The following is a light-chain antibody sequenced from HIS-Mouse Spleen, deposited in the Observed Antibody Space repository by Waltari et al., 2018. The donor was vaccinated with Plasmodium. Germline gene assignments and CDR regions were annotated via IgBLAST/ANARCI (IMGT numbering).Light chain of an antibody. CDR1: QSISSY. V-gene: IGKV1-39*01. CDR2: AAS. Sequence: DLQMTQSPSSLSASVGARVTITCRARQSISSYLNWYQQNPGKAPKLLFYAASSLQSGVPSRFSGSGSATDFTLTISSLQPEDFATYYCQPRYSTPYTFSQGTKLEIK. CDR3: QPRYSTPYT. J-gene: IGKJ2*01.